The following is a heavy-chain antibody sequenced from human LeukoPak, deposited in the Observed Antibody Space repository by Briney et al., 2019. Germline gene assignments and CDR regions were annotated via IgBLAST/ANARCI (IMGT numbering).Heavy chain of an antibody. D-gene: IGHD1-14*01. Sequence: SETLSLTCTVSGGSISSGDYYWSWIRQPPGKGLEWIGYIYYSGSTYYNPSLKSRVTISVDTSKNQFSLKLSSVTAADTAVYYCARVWEPECWFDPCGQGTLVTVSS. CDR2: IYYSGST. V-gene: IGHV4-30-4*01. CDR1: GGSISSGDYY. CDR3: ARVWEPECWFDP. J-gene: IGHJ5*02.